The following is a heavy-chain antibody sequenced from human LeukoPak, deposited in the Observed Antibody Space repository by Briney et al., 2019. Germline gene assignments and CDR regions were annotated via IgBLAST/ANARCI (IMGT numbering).Heavy chain of an antibody. CDR3: ARAYYYDSQGAFDI. CDR1: GGSISSYY. V-gene: IGHV4-59*01. Sequence: PSETLSLTCTVSGGSISSYYWSWIRQPPGKGLEWIGYIYYSGSTNYNPSLKSRVTISVDTSKNQFSLKLSSVTAADTAVYYCARAYYYDSQGAFDIWGQGTMVTVSS. CDR2: IYYSGST. D-gene: IGHD3-22*01. J-gene: IGHJ3*02.